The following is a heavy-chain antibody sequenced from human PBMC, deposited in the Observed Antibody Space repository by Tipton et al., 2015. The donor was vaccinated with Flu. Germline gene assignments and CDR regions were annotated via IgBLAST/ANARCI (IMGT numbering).Heavy chain of an antibody. CDR2: IYTSGST. D-gene: IGHD3-3*01. J-gene: IGHJ4*02. Sequence: LRLSCTVSGGSISSYYWSWIRQPAGKGLEWIGRIYTSGSTYYNPSLKSRVTISVDTSKNQFSLKLSSVTAADTAVYYCARSDYDLFDYWGQGTLVTVSS. CDR3: ARSDYDLFDY. CDR1: GGSISSYY. V-gene: IGHV4-4*07.